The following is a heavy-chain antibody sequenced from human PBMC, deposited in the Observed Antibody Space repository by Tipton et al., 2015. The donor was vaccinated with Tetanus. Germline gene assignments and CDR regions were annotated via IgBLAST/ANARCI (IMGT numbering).Heavy chain of an antibody. CDR2: IFYSGNT. CDR1: GGSISTYY. D-gene: IGHD4-17*01. Sequence: TLSLTCTVSGGSISTYYWSWIRQPPGKGLEWIGYIFYSGNTNYNPSLKTRVTISVDTSKNQFSLKPSSVTAADTAVYYCARDRGLTTGGGIGMDVWGQGTTVTVSS. V-gene: IGHV4-59*01. CDR3: ARDRGLTTGGGIGMDV. J-gene: IGHJ6*02.